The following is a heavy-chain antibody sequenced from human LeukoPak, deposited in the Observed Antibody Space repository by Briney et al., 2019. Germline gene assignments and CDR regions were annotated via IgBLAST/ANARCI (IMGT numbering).Heavy chain of an antibody. V-gene: IGHV4-34*01. Sequence: SETLSLTCAVYGGSFSGYYWTWIRQTPEKGLEWIGEMNPSGSTSYNPSLKSRVTISVDTSKNQFSLKLSSVTAADMAVYYCARGRQDVTMIVVVMIAVSYSLDVWGKGTTVTVS. CDR1: GGSFSGYY. CDR2: MNPSGST. J-gene: IGHJ6*03. D-gene: IGHD3-22*01. CDR3: ARGRQDVTMIVVVMIAVSYSLDV.